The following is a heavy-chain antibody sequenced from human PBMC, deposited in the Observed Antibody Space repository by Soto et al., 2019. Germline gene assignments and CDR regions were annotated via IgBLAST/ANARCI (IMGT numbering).Heavy chain of an antibody. Sequence: SGPTLVNPTQTLTLTCSFSGFSLTTGVGVGWIRQPPGKALEWLAIIYWNDEKLYNHSLRTRLTITKDTSKNQVVLTVTDVDPVDTATYYCAHRVNMARGPYNYFGPWGQGTLVTVSS. J-gene: IGHJ5*02. D-gene: IGHD3-10*01. CDR2: IYWNDEK. CDR3: AHRVNMARGPYNYFGP. V-gene: IGHV2-5*01. CDR1: GFSLTTGVG.